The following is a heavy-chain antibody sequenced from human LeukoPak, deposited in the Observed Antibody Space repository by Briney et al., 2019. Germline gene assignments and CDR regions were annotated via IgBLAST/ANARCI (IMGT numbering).Heavy chain of an antibody. D-gene: IGHD6-13*01. CDR2: ISWNSGSI. CDR1: GFTFDDYA. V-gene: IGHV3-9*01. J-gene: IGHJ4*02. CDR3: AKIPWVQQRLAPLGY. Sequence: PGGSLRLSCAASGFTFDDYAMHWVRQAPGKGVEWVSGISWNSGSIDYADSVKGRFTISRDNGKNSLYLQMNSLRAEDTALYYCAKIPWVQQRLAPLGYWGQGTLVTVSS.